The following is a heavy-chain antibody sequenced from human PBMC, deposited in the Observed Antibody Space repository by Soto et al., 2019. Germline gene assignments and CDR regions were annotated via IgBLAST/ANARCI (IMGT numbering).Heavy chain of an antibody. Sequence: GESLKISCAASGFTFSSYGMHWVRQAPGKGLGWVAVIWYDGSNKYYADSVKGRFTISRDNSKNTLYLQMNSLRAEDTAVYYCARSLGEDWGSYRLEYYFDYWGQGTLVTVSS. CDR1: GFTFSSYG. J-gene: IGHJ4*02. V-gene: IGHV3-33*01. CDR3: ARSLGEDWGSYRLEYYFDY. CDR2: IWYDGSNK. D-gene: IGHD3-16*02.